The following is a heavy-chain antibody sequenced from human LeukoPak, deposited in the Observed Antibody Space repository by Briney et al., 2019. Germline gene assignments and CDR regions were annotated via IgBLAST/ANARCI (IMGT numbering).Heavy chain of an antibody. CDR2: IYPGDSDT. Sequence: PGGSLRLSCKGSGYSFLTNWIGWVRQMPGQGLEWMGIIYPGDSDTRYSPSFQGQVTISVDKSINTAYLQWSSLKASDTAMYYCATATGLSGSVEYWGQGTLVTVSS. D-gene: IGHD2-8*02. J-gene: IGHJ4*02. CDR3: ATATGLSGSVEY. CDR1: GYSFLTNW. V-gene: IGHV5-51*01.